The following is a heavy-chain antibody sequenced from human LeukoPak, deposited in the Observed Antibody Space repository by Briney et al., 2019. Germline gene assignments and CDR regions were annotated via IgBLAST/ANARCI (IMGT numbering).Heavy chain of an antibody. CDR1: GYIFTSYW. J-gene: IGHJ3*02. CDR2: IYPDDSDI. V-gene: IGHV5-51*01. D-gene: IGHD3-10*01. CDR3: ARHGRGSRSPNAFDI. Sequence: GESLKISCKGSGYIFTSYWIGWVRQMPGEGLQWMGIIYPDDSDIRYSPSFQGQVTISADKSIITAYLQWSSLKASDTAMYYCARHGRGSRSPNAFDIWGQGTMVTVSS.